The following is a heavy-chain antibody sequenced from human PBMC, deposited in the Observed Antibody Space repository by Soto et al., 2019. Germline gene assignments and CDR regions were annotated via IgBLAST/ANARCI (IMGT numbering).Heavy chain of an antibody. CDR1: GGSVSSNSYS. CDR2: IYSNDNT. J-gene: IGHJ6*02. CDR3: ARLNGYCVSTNCHGYYGMDV. V-gene: IGHV4-39*01. Sequence: QLQLQESGPGLVKPSETLSLTCTVSGGSVSSNSYSCGWVRQSPGKGLEWIGTIYSNDNTHYNPSLRCRVTITVDTSKNEFSLRLNSVTAADTAVYYCARLNGYCVSTNCHGYYGMDVWGQGTTVTVSS. D-gene: IGHD2-2*03.